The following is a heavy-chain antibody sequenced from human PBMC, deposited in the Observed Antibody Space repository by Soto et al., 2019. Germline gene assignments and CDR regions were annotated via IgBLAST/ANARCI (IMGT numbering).Heavy chain of an antibody. J-gene: IGHJ6*02. V-gene: IGHV3-30-3*01. CDR1: GFTFSSYA. D-gene: IGHD3-10*01. CDR3: VRERGLSSYYGMDV. CDR2: ISYDGSNK. Sequence: PGGSLRLSCAASGFTFSSYAMHWVRQAPGKGLEWVAVISYDGSNKYYADSVKGRFTISRDNSKNTLYLQMNSLRAEDTAVYYCVRERGLSSYYGMDVWGQGTTVTVSS.